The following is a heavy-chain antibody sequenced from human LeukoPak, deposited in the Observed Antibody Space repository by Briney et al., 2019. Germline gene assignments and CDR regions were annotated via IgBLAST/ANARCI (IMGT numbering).Heavy chain of an antibody. CDR2: MNPNSGNT. J-gene: IGHJ6*02. V-gene: IGHV1-8*01. D-gene: IGHD6-19*01. Sequence: ASVKVSCKASGYTFTSYDINWVRQATGQGLEWMGWMNPNSGNTGYAQKFQGRVTMTRNTSISTAYMELSSLRSEDTAVYYCARGSNIAVAGRSNYYYGMDVWGQGTTVTVSS. CDR1: GYTFTSYD. CDR3: ARGSNIAVAGRSNYYYGMDV.